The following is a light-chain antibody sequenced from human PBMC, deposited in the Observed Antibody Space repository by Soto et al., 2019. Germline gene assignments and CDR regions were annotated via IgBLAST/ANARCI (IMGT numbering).Light chain of an antibody. V-gene: IGKV1-33*01. CDR3: QQYESLPLT. CDR1: QSISSW. J-gene: IGKJ5*01. CDR2: DAS. Sequence: IQMTQSPSTLSASVGDRVTITCRASQSISSWLAWYQQTPGKAPKLLIYDASDLETGVPSMFSGSGSGTGFTFTISRLQPEDFATYYCQQYESLPLTFGQGTRLEI.